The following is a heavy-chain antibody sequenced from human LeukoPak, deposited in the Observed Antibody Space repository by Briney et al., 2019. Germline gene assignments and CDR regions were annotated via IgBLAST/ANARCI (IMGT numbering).Heavy chain of an antibody. D-gene: IGHD3-16*01. CDR1: GGSITSYY. Sequence: PSETLSLTCTVSGGSITSYYWNWIRQPAGKGLEWIGRISPSGDRDYNPSVKSRVTMSLDTSRNQVSLTLTSVTAADTAMFYCVRRGDNDWFDSWGQGILVTVFS. CDR3: VRRGDNDWFDS. CDR2: ISPSGDR. J-gene: IGHJ5*01. V-gene: IGHV4-4*07.